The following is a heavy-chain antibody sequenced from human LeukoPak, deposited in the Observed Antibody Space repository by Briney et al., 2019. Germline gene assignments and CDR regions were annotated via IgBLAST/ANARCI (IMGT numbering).Heavy chain of an antibody. Sequence: PSETLPLTCTVSGGSISSSSYYWGWIRQPPGKGLEWIGSIYYSGSTYYNPSLRSRVTISVDTSKNQFSLKLSSVTAADTAVYYCAGPGDPRGIAAAGTYGYWGQGTLVTVSS. CDR2: IYYSGST. CDR1: GGSISSSSYY. J-gene: IGHJ4*02. CDR3: AGPGDPRGIAAAGTYGY. D-gene: IGHD6-13*01. V-gene: IGHV4-39*01.